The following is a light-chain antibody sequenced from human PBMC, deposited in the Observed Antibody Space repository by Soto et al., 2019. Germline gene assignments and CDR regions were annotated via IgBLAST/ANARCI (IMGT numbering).Light chain of an antibody. V-gene: IGKV3-20*01. Sequence: EIVLTQSPGTLSLSPGERTTLSCRASQSISSSHLAWYQQKPGQAPRLLVYGASSRATGIPDRFSGSGSGTDFTLTISRLEPEDFALYYCQQYSSTFWTLGQGTKV. CDR2: GAS. J-gene: IGKJ1*01. CDR3: QQYSSTFWT. CDR1: QSISSSH.